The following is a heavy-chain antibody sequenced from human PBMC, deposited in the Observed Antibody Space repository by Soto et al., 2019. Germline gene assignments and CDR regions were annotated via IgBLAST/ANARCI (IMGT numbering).Heavy chain of an antibody. Sequence: ASVKVSCKVSGYTLTELSMHWVRQAPGKGLEWMGGFDPEDGETIYAQKFQGRVTMTEDTSTDTAYMELSSLRSEDTAVYYCATESGGNSSGPTVYYYYGMDVWGQGTTVTVSS. CDR2: FDPEDGET. CDR3: ATESGGNSSGPTVYYYYGMDV. J-gene: IGHJ6*02. V-gene: IGHV1-24*01. D-gene: IGHD6-19*01. CDR1: GYTLTELS.